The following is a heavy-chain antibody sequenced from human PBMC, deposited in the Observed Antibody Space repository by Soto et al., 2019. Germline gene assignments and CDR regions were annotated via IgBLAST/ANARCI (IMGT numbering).Heavy chain of an antibody. Sequence: QVQLVQSGAEVKKPGASVKVSCKASGYTFTGYYMHWVRQAPGQGLEWMGWINPNSGGTNYAQKFTGWVTMTRDTSISTAYMELSRLRSDDTAVYYCATQMRGGYSDGSGGYYYGMDVWGQGTTVTVSS. V-gene: IGHV1-2*04. D-gene: IGHD5-18*01. CDR1: GYTFTGYY. CDR3: ATQMRGGYSDGSGGYYYGMDV. CDR2: INPNSGGT. J-gene: IGHJ6*02.